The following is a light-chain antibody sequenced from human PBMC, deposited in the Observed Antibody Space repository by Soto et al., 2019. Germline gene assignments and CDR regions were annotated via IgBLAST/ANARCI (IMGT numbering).Light chain of an antibody. V-gene: IGKV3-15*01. CDR1: QSVDTN. CDR3: RQYYNWSPYT. CDR2: SAS. J-gene: IGKJ2*01. Sequence: EVVMTQSPATLYVSPGDRATPSCRASQSVDTNVVWYQQNPGQPPRLLVHSASLRATGVPARFTGIGSGTDFSLTTSGLQTYDFGIYYCRQYYNWSPYTFGQGTRLQIK.